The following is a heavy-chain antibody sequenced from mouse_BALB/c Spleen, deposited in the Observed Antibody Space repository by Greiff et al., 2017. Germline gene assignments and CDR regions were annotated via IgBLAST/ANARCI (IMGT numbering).Heavy chain of an antibody. CDR1: GYAFTNYL. CDR2: INPGSGGT. CDR3: ARGGDYGSSDGFDD. D-gene: IGHD1-1*01. J-gene: IGHJ2*01. Sequence: VQLQQSGAELVRPGTSVKVSCKASGYAFTNYLIEWVKQRPGQGLEWIGVINPGSGGTNYNEKFKGKATLTADKSSRTAYMPLSSLTSDDSAVYFCARGGDYGSSDGFDDWGEGTTLTVSS. V-gene: IGHV1-54*01.